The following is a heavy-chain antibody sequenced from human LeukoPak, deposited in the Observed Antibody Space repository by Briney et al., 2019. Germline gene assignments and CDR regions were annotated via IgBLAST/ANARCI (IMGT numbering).Heavy chain of an antibody. CDR2: VSNSGGIT. Sequence: GGSLRLSCAASGFTFSSYAMTWVRQAPGKGLEWVSGVSNSGGITYYADSVKGRFTISRDNSKSTLYLQMDSLSAEDTAVYYCVKGITSHDFFSRGEWGQGTLVTVSS. V-gene: IGHV3-23*01. J-gene: IGHJ4*02. D-gene: IGHD3-3*01. CDR1: GFTFSSYA. CDR3: VKGITSHDFFSRGE.